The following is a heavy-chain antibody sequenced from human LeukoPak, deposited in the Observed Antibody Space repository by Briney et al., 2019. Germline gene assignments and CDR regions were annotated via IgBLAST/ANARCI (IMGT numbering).Heavy chain of an antibody. D-gene: IGHD6-13*01. CDR3: ARGLDSSSWRFDY. Sequence: GGSLRLSCAASGFTFSSYWMSWVRRAPGKGLEWVANIKQDGSEKYYVDSVKGRFTISRDNAKNSLYLQMNSLRAEDTAVHYCARGLDSSSWRFDYRGQGTLVTVSS. CDR1: GFTFSSYW. J-gene: IGHJ4*02. CDR2: IKQDGSEK. V-gene: IGHV3-7*01.